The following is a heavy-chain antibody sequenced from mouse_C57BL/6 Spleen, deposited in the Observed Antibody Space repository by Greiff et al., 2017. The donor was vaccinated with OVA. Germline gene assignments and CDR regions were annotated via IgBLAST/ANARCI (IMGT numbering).Heavy chain of an antibody. CDR2: ISYDGSN. D-gene: IGHD2-1*01. J-gene: IGHJ2*01. CDR1: GYSITSGYY. Sequence: EVQLQQSGPGLVKPSQSLSLTCSVPGYSITSGYYWNWIRQFPGNKLEWMGYISYDGSNNYNPSLKNRISIPRDTSKNQFFLKLNSVTTEDTATYYCAREGNYVYFDYWGQGTTLTVSS. V-gene: IGHV3-6*01. CDR3: AREGNYVYFDY.